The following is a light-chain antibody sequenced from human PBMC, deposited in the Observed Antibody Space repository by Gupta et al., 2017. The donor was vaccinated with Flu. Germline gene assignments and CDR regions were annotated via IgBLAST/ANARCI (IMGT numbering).Light chain of an antibody. CDR3: STYSSSSALWL. V-gene: IGLV2-14*04. Sequence: TISCTSASTSVVGDNYFVCYQQHPARAPNLMIYDVGSRRSWGSNRFSSCKSGNTTSLTIAGLQAEDEADDYYSTYSSSSALWLFGGGTGLTVL. J-gene: IGLJ2*01. CDR2: DVG. CDR1: STSVVGDNY.